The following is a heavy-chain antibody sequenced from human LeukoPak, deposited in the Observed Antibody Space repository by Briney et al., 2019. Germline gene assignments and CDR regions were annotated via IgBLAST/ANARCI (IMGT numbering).Heavy chain of an antibody. D-gene: IGHD6-13*01. CDR3: TTSISSEQLAYDY. CDR1: GFTFSNAW. V-gene: IGHV3-15*01. J-gene: IGHJ4*02. CDR2: IKSKTDGGTT. Sequence: GGSLRLSCAASGFTFSNAWMSWVRQAPGKGLEWVGRIKSKTDGGTTDYAAPVKGRFTISRDDSKNTLYLQMNSLKTEDTAVYYCTTSISSEQLAYDYWGQGTLVTVSS.